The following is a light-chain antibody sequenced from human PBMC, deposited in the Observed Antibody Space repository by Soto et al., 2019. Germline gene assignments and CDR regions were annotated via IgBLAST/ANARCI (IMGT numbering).Light chain of an antibody. CDR2: GAS. V-gene: IGKV3-15*01. Sequence: EIVMTQSPATLSVSPGERATIYWRHSQSVSSNLAWYQQKPGQAPRLLIYGASTRATGIPARFSGSGSGTEFTLTISSLQSEDFAVYYCKQYNNWPPTFGQGTKVDIK. CDR1: QSVSSN. J-gene: IGKJ1*01. CDR3: KQYNNWPPT.